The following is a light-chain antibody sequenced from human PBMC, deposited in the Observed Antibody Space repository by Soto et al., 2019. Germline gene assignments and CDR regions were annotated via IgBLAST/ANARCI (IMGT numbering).Light chain of an antibody. V-gene: IGLV2-14*01. CDR3: SSYISSTIFYG. Sequence: ALTQPGSVSGSPGQSITISCTGTSSDVGGYNYVSWYQQHPGKAPKLMIYEVSNRPSGVSNRFSGSKSGNTASLTISGLQDEDEADYYCSSYISSTIFYGVGSGTKVTV. J-gene: IGLJ1*01. CDR1: SSDVGGYNY. CDR2: EVS.